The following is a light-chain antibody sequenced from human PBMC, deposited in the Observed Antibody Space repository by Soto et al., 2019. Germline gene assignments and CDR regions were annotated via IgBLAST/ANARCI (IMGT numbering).Light chain of an antibody. CDR3: QQRYNWPPLT. CDR2: DAS. Sequence: EIVLTQSPATLSLSPGERATLSCRASQSVGSYLAWYQQKPGQAPRLLIYDASSRAIGIPARFSGSGAGTAFTLTISSLVPEDFAVYYCQQRYNWPPLTFGGGTKVEI. J-gene: IGKJ4*01. CDR1: QSVGSY. V-gene: IGKV3-11*01.